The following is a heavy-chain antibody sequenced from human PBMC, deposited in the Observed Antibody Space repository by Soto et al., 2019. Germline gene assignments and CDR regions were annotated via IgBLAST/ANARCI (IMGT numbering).Heavy chain of an antibody. CDR2: INHSGST. V-gene: IGHV4-34*01. J-gene: IGHJ4*02. D-gene: IGHD3-10*01. Sequence: PSETLSLTCAVYGGSFSGYYWSWIRQPPGKGLEWIGEINHSGSTNYNPSLKSRVTISVDTSKNQFSLKLSSVTAADTAVYYCARVGVGMVRGHSTWGQGTLVTVSS. CDR3: ARVGVGMVRGHST. CDR1: GGSFSGYY.